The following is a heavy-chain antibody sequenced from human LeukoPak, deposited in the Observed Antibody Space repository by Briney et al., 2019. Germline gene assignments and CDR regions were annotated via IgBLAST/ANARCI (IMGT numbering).Heavy chain of an antibody. J-gene: IGHJ5*02. D-gene: IGHD2-15*01. CDR3: ARVEDDYNWFDP. CDR1: GGPISSGGYY. CDR2: IYYSGST. V-gene: IGHV4-31*03. Sequence: PSETLSLTCTVSGGPISSGGYYWSWLRQHPGKGLEWIGYIYYSGSTYYNPSLKSRVTISVDTSKNQFSLKLSSVTAADTAVYYCARVEDDYNWFDPWGQGTLVTVSS.